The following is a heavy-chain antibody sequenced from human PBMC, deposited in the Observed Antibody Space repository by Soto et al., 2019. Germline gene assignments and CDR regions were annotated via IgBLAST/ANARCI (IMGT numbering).Heavy chain of an antibody. J-gene: IGHJ6*02. Sequence: ASVKVSCKASGGTFSSYAISWVRQAPGQGLEWMGGIIPIFGTANYAQKFQGSVTITADESTSTAYMELSSLRSEDTAVYYCARGDYDFWSGYARGPYYYYGMDVWGQGTTVTVSS. V-gene: IGHV1-69*13. CDR3: ARGDYDFWSGYARGPYYYYGMDV. D-gene: IGHD3-3*01. CDR1: GGTFSSYA. CDR2: IIPIFGTA.